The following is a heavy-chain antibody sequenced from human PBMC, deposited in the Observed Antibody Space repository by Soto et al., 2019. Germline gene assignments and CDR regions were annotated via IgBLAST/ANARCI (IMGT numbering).Heavy chain of an antibody. CDR1: GYTFTSYG. Sequence: QVQLVQSGAEVKKPGASVKVSCKASGYTFTSYGISWVRQAPGQGLEWMGWISAYNGNTNYAQKLQGRVTMTTDTXXSXAXXELRSLRSDDTAVYYCARDSSSWYPHYYYYYGMDVWGQGTTVTVSS. V-gene: IGHV1-18*01. CDR2: ISAYNGNT. CDR3: ARDSSSWYPHYYYYYGMDV. D-gene: IGHD6-13*01. J-gene: IGHJ6*02.